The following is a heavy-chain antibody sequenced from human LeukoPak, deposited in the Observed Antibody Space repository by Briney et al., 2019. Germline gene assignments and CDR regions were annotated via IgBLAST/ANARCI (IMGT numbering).Heavy chain of an antibody. CDR3: ATNGVPAAMRPYYYYGMDV. D-gene: IGHD2-2*01. CDR1: GYTLTELS. CDR2: FDPEDGET. J-gene: IGHJ6*02. V-gene: IGHV1-24*01. Sequence: ASVKVSCKVSGYTLTELSMHWVRQAPGKGLEWMGGFDPEDGETIYAQKFQGRVTMTEDTSTDTAYMELSSLRSEDTAVYYCATNGVPAAMRPYYYYGMDVWGQETTVTVSS.